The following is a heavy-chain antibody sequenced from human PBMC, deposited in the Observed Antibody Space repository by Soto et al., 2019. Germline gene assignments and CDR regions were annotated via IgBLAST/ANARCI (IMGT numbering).Heavy chain of an antibody. J-gene: IGHJ4*02. CDR1: GGSVSNNKW. CDR2: IHHIGGT. Sequence: QVQLQESGPGLVKPSGTLSLSCAVSGGSVSNNKWWSWVRQSPGNGLEWIGEIHHIGGTSYNPSLESRATLSVDKSKNEFSLRLNYVTAADTAVYYCTKNSAYALDYWGLGILVTVSS. V-gene: IGHV4-4*02. CDR3: TKNSAYALDY. D-gene: IGHD5-12*01.